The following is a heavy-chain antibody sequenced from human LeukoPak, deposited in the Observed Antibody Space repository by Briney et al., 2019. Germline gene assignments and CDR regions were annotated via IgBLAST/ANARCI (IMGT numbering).Heavy chain of an antibody. CDR1: GFTFSSYA. D-gene: IGHD4-17*01. Sequence: GGSLRLSCAASGFTFSSYAMHWVRQAPGKGLEWVAVISYDGSNKYYADSVKGRFTISRDNSKNTLYLQMNSLRAEDTAVYYCARGGYGDYAGAFDIWGQGTMVTVSS. V-gene: IGHV3-30-3*01. CDR2: ISYDGSNK. J-gene: IGHJ3*02. CDR3: ARGGYGDYAGAFDI.